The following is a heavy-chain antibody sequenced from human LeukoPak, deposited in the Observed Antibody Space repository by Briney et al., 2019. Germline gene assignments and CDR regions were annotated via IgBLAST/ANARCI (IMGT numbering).Heavy chain of an antibody. CDR2: ISGSGGGT. Sequence: PGGSLRLSCEASGVTFSSYVMSWVRQAPGKGPEWVSGISGSGGGTYYADSVKGRFTISRDNSKNTLYLQMNSLRAEDTAVYYCARGGKQWLVRGDAFDIWGQGTMVTVSS. D-gene: IGHD6-19*01. CDR1: GVTFSSYV. CDR3: ARGGKQWLVRGDAFDI. J-gene: IGHJ3*02. V-gene: IGHV3-23*01.